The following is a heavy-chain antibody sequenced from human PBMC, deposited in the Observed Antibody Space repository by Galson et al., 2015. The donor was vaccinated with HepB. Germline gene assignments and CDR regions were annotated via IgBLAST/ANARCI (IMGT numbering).Heavy chain of an antibody. J-gene: IGHJ5*02. D-gene: IGHD2-15*01. Sequence: SLRLSCAASGFFFNDNRMHWVRQTPGRGLEWVSEISWNSDKIAYADSVKGRFTISRDNAEKSLSLEMKNLGAEDTAMYYCARGDCSGPICYIKSWGQGILVTVSS. CDR2: ISWNSDKI. CDR1: GFFFNDNR. CDR3: ARGDCSGPICYIKS. V-gene: IGHV3-9*01.